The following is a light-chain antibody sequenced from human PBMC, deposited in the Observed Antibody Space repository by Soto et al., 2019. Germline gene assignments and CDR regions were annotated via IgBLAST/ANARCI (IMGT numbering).Light chain of an antibody. CDR1: QTISNW. CDR2: AAS. J-gene: IGKJ4*01. CDR3: QQANSFPLT. V-gene: IGKV1-12*01. Sequence: IQITQSTSTLSASVGDRVTNTCRASQTISNWLAWYQQKPGKAPKLLIYAASNLQSGVPSRFSGSGSGTDFTLTISSLQPEDFATYYCQQANSFPLTFGGGTKVDIK.